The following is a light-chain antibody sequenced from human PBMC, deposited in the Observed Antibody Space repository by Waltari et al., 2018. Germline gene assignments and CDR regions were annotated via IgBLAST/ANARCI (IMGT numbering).Light chain of an antibody. Sequence: EIVLTQSPGTLSLSPGERATLSCRASQSISSSYLAWYQQKPGQAPRLLIYGASSRAPGIPDRFSGSGSGTDFTLTMSRLEPEDFAVYYCQQYSSSPVTFGQGTNLE. CDR3: QQYSSSPVT. CDR2: GAS. CDR1: QSISSSY. V-gene: IGKV3-20*01. J-gene: IGKJ2*01.